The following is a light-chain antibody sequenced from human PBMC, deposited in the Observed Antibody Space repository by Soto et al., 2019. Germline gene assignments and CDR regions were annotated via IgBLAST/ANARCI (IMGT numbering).Light chain of an antibody. Sequence: EIVMTQSPATLSVSPGERATLSCRASQSISSNLAWYQQKPGQAPRLLMFRTSCRATGFPARFSGSGSGTEFNLTISSLQSEDFGVYYCQQYNNWPRATFGGGTKVEIK. J-gene: IGKJ4*01. CDR3: QQYNNWPRAT. CDR2: RTS. V-gene: IGKV3-15*01. CDR1: QSISSN.